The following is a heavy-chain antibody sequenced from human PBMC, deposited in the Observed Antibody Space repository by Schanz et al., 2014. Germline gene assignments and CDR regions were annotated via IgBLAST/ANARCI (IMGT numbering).Heavy chain of an antibody. V-gene: IGHV1-3*04. CDR1: GYSFTSYS. D-gene: IGHD3-9*01. Sequence: QVHLVQSGAEVKRPGASVKVSCKASGYSFTSYSMHWVRQAPGQRLEWMGWINTGSGDTKYPQKLQGRVTMTTDTSTSTAYMELRSLRSDDTAVYYCARDAADFYDILTEEDYWGQGTLVTVSS. CDR3: ARDAADFYDILTEEDY. J-gene: IGHJ4*02. CDR2: INTGSGDT.